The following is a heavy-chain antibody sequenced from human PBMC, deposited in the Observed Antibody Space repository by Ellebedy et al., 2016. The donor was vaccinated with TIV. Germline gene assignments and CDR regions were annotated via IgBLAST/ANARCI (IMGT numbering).Heavy chain of an antibody. CDR2: ISSSSSTI. V-gene: IGHV3-48*02. CDR1: GFTFSSYS. Sequence: GESLKISCAASGFTFSSYSMNWVRQAPGKGLEWVSYISSSSSTIYYADSVKGRFTISRDNAKNSLYLQMNSLRDEDTAVYYCARDLGGSYYYYFDYWGQGTLVPVSS. D-gene: IGHD1-26*01. J-gene: IGHJ4*02. CDR3: ARDLGGSYYYYFDY.